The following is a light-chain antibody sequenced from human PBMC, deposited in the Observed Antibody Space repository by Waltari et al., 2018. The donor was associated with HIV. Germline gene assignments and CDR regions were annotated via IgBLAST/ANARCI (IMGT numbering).Light chain of an antibody. CDR3: SSYTRSSTL. J-gene: IGLJ2*01. CDR1: TSDVGGKNY. CDR2: DVS. Sequence: QSALTQPASVSGSPGQSITISCTGTTSDVGGKNYVSWYQKHPGKAPKLLIYDVSNRPSVVSNRFSGSKSGNTASLTISGLQAEDEADYYCSSYTRSSTLFGGGTKLTVL. V-gene: IGLV2-14*01.